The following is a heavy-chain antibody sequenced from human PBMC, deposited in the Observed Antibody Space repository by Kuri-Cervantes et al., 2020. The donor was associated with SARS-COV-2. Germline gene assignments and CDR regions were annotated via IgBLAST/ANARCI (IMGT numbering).Heavy chain of an antibody. CDR3: ARAGTSGSNLGY. V-gene: IGHV3-20*04. J-gene: IGHJ4*02. D-gene: IGHD1-26*01. CDR1: GFTFDDYG. Sequence: GGSLRLSCAASGFTFDDYGMSWVRQAPGKGLEWVSGINWNGVRTGYTDSVKGRFTISRDNAKNSLYLQMNSLRAEDTAFYYCARAGTSGSNLGYWGQGTLVTVSS. CDR2: INWNGVRT.